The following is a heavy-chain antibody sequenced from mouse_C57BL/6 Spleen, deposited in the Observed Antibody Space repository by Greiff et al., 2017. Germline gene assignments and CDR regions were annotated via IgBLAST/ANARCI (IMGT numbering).Heavy chain of an antibody. CDR3: ARDLYYYGSSPYAMDY. Sequence: EVKVEESGGGLVKPGGSLKLSCAASGFTFSSYAMSWVRQTPEKRLEWVATISDGGSYTYYPDNVKGRFTISRDNAKNNLYLQMSHLKSEDTAMYYCARDLYYYGSSPYAMDYWGQGTSVTVSS. J-gene: IGHJ4*01. CDR2: ISDGGSYT. D-gene: IGHD1-1*01. CDR1: GFTFSSYA. V-gene: IGHV5-4*01.